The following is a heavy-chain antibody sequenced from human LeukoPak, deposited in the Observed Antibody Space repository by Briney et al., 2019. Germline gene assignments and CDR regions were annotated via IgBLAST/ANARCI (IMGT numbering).Heavy chain of an antibody. CDR2: IYYRGST. D-gene: IGHD1-26*01. Sequence: PSETLSLTCTVSGGAITSNYWSWIRQPPGKGLQWIGYIYYRGSTNYNPSLKSRVTISLDTSKSQLSLNLSSVTAADTAVYYCARHGSGSLIDYWGQGTLVSVSS. CDR1: GGAITSNY. J-gene: IGHJ4*01. CDR3: ARHGSGSLIDY. V-gene: IGHV4-59*08.